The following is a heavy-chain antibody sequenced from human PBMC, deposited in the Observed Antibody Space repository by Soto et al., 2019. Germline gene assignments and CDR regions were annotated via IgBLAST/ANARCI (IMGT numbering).Heavy chain of an antibody. CDR1: GYTFTSYG. J-gene: IGHJ6*02. CDR3: ARDEDIVLMVYAIDRGMPV. V-gene: IGHV1-18*01. CDR2: ISAYNGNT. Sequence: ASVKVSCKASGYTFTSYGISWVRQAPGQGLEWMGWISAYNGNTNYAQKLQGRVTMTTDTSTSTAYMELRSLRSDDTAVYYCARDEDIVLMVYAIDRGMPVCGQGTTVTVSS. D-gene: IGHD2-8*01.